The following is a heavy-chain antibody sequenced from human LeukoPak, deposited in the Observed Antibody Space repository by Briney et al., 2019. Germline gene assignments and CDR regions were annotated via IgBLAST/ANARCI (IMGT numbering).Heavy chain of an antibody. J-gene: IGHJ4*02. CDR3: ARGVDFDY. V-gene: IGHV4-59*01. D-gene: IGHD3-10*01. CDR2: IYYSGST. CDR1: GGSISSYY. Sequence: SETLSLTCTVSGGSISSYYWSWIRQPPGKGLEWIGYIYYSGSTNYNPSLKSRVTISVDTSKNQFSLKLSSVTAADTAMYYCARGVDFDYWGQGTLVTVSS.